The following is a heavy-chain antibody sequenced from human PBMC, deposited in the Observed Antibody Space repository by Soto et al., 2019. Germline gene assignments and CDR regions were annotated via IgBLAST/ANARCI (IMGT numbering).Heavy chain of an antibody. J-gene: IGHJ3*01. CDR2: TVPVFDTS. CDR3: ARGVSNSGAYYTGPSAYEL. Sequence: QVQLVQSRAVVKKPGSSVEVSCKASGGTFNGYGISWVRQAPGQGLEWMGGTVPVFDTSKYAPRFQGRVTITTDKSTSTAYMELSSVRSEDTAIYFCARGVSNSGAYYTGPSAYELWGQGTLVIVSS. V-gene: IGHV1-69*06. D-gene: IGHD3-10*01. CDR1: GGTFNGYG.